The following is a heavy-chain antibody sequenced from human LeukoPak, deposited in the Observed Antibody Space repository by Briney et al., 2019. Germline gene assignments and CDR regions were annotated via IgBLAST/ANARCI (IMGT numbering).Heavy chain of an antibody. J-gene: IGHJ5*02. V-gene: IGHV3-11*01. CDR2: IYSSSDYI. CDR1: GFIFSDFY. D-gene: IGHD1-1*01. Sequence: GGSLRLSCAGSGFIFSDFYMSWIRQAPGKGLEWVSLIYSSSDYIYYADSVKGRFTISRDNAKNSLYLQMNSLRAEDTAVYYCARSQWNPGKTTQTTWGQGTLVTVSS. CDR3: ARSQWNPGKTTQTT.